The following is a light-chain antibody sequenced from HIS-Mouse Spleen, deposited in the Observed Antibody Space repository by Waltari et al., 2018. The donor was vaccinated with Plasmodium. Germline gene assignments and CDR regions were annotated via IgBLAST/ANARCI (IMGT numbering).Light chain of an antibody. CDR2: DDS. V-gene: IGLV3-21*02. J-gene: IGLJ3*02. Sequence: SYVLTQPPSVSVAPGQTARITCGGNNIGSKSVHWYQQKPGQAPVLVVYDDSDRPAGIPGRFSGSNSGNTAALTISRVEAGDEADYYCQVWDSRSDHWVFGGGTKLTVL. CDR3: QVWDSRSDHWV. CDR1: NIGSKS.